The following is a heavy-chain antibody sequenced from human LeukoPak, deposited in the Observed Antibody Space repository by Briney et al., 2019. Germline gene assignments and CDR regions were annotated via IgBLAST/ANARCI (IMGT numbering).Heavy chain of an antibody. D-gene: IGHD5-12*01. CDR1: GFTFSSYA. CDR3: AKDKGHIVATNFDY. J-gene: IGHJ4*02. CDR2: ISGSGGST. V-gene: IGHV3-23*01. Sequence: GGSLRLSCAASGFTFSSYAMSWVRQAPGKGLEGVSAISGSGGSTYYADSVKGRFTISRDNSKNTLYLQMNSLRAEDTAVYYCAKDKGHIVATNFDYWGQGTLVTVSS.